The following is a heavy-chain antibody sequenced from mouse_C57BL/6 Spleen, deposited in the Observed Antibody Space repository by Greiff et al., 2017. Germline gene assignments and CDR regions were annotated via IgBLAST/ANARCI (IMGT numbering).Heavy chain of an antibody. Sequence: DVMLVESGGDLVKPGGSLKLSCAASGFTFSSYGMSWVRQTPDKRLEWVATISSGGSYTYYPDSVKGRFTISRDNAKNTLYLQMSSLKSEDTAMYYCARHSNLYAMDYWGQGTSVTVSS. CDR2: ISSGGSYT. CDR1: GFTFSSYG. V-gene: IGHV5-6*02. CDR3: ARHSNLYAMDY. D-gene: IGHD2-5*01. J-gene: IGHJ4*01.